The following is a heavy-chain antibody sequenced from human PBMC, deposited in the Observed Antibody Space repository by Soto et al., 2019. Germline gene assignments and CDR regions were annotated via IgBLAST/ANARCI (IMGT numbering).Heavy chain of an antibody. D-gene: IGHD3-10*01. CDR2: INSGSTSI. CDR3: ARGESSFGELPLPYDPKNYYGMEV. J-gene: IGHJ6*02. CDR1: GFTFSSSP. V-gene: IGHV3-48*02. Sequence: PGWSLRLSCAASGFTFSSSPMNLVRQVPGKGLEWISYINSGSTSIYYADSVKGRFTISRDNAKRSLYLQMNSLRDEDTALYYCARGESSFGELPLPYDPKNYYGMEVWGEGTTVTVS.